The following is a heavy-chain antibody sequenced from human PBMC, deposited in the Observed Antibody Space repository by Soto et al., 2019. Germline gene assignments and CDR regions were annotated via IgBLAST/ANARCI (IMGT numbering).Heavy chain of an antibody. Sequence: SVKVSCKASGGTFSSYAISWVRQAPGQGLEWMGGIIPIFGTANYAQKFQGRVTIIADESTSTAYMELSSLRSEDTAVYYCSREKICSGGSCYWFDPWGQGTLVTVSS. D-gene: IGHD2-15*01. CDR2: IIPIFGTA. J-gene: IGHJ5*02. CDR3: SREKICSGGSCYWFDP. CDR1: GGTFSSYA. V-gene: IGHV1-69*13.